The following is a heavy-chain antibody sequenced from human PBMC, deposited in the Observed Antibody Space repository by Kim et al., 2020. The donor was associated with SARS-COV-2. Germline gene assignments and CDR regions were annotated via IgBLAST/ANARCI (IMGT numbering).Heavy chain of an antibody. Sequence: GGSLRLSCAASGFTFSSYGMNWVRQAPGKGLEWVSSIGSNGATTYYAGSVKGRFTISRDNSKNTLYLQMNSLRAEDTAVYYCAKLDYGCRDWGQGTLVTVSS. CDR3: AKLDYGCRD. D-gene: IGHD3-10*01. J-gene: IGHJ4*02. CDR1: GFTFSSYG. CDR2: IGSNGATT. V-gene: IGHV3-23*01.